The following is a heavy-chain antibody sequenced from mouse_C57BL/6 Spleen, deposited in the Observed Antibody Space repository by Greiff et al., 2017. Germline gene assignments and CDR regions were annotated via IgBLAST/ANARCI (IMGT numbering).Heavy chain of an antibody. V-gene: IGHV1-26*01. CDR3: ARRGYGSPYWYFDV. CDR2: INPNNGGT. CDR1: GYTFTDYY. J-gene: IGHJ1*03. D-gene: IGHD1-1*01. Sequence: EVQLQQSGPELVKPGASVKISCKASGYTFTDYYMNWVKQSHGKSLEWIGDINPNNGGTSYNQKFKGKATLTVDKSSSTAYMELRSLTSEDSAVYYCARRGYGSPYWYFDVWGTGTTVTVSS.